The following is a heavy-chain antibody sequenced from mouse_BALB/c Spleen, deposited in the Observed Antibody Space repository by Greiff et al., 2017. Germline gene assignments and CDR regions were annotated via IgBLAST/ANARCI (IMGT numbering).Heavy chain of an antibody. CDR1: GFNIKDTY. Sequence: VQLQQSGAELVKPGASVKLSCTASGFNIKDTYMHWVKQRPEQGLEWIGRIDPANGNTKYDPKFQGKATITADTSSNTAYLQLSSLTSEDTAVYYCARILEYGNYGAWFAYWGQGTLVTVSA. J-gene: IGHJ3*01. V-gene: IGHV14-3*02. CDR3: ARILEYGNYGAWFAY. CDR2: IDPANGNT. D-gene: IGHD2-10*02.